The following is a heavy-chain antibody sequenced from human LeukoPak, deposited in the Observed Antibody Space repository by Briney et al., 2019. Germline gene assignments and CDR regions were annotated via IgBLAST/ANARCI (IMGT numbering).Heavy chain of an antibody. Sequence: SQTLSLTCTVSGGSISSGDFYWSWLRQTQGKGLEWIGYIYYSGSTFHNPSLKSRVTISVDTSKNQFSLKLSSVTAADTAVYYCVRDWNYYVSGSDYGMDVWGQGTTVTVSS. CDR3: VRDWNYYVSGSDYGMDV. CDR2: IYYSGST. D-gene: IGHD3-10*01. J-gene: IGHJ6*02. CDR1: GGSISSGDFY. V-gene: IGHV4-30-4*01.